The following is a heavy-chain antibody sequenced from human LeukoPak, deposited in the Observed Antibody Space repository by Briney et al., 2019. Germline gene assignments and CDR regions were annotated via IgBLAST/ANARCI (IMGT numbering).Heavy chain of an antibody. CDR3: TRRVDATRWYDP. V-gene: IGHV3-74*01. CDR1: GFSFSAYW. Sequence: PGGSLRLSCAASGFSFSAYWLHWVRQAPGEGLVWVSRINGDGSTTNYADSVKGRFTISRDNAKNTLYLQMNSLRAEDTAVYYCTRRVDATRWYDPWGQGTRVTVSS. CDR2: INGDGSTT. J-gene: IGHJ5*02. D-gene: IGHD2-15*01.